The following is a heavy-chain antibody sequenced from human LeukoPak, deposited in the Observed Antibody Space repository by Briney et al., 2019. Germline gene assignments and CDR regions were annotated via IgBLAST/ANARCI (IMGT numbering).Heavy chain of an antibody. CDR1: GGSFSGYY. Sequence: ETLSLTCAVYGGSFSGYYWSWVRQAPGKGLEWVSAISGSGGSTYYADSVKGRFTISRDNSKNTLYLQMNSLRAEDTAVYYCAEDPRSSWLTYYFDYWGQGTLVTVSS. V-gene: IGHV3-23*01. J-gene: IGHJ4*02. CDR3: AEDPRSSWLTYYFDY. D-gene: IGHD6-13*01. CDR2: ISGSGGST.